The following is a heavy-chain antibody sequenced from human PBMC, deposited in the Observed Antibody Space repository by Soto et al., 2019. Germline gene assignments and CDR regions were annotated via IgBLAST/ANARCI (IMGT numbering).Heavy chain of an antibody. J-gene: IGHJ4*02. V-gene: IGHV3-30*18. CDR2: ISYDGSNK. D-gene: IGHD6-13*01. Sequence: GSLRLSCAASGFTFSSYGMHWVRQAPGKGLERVAVISYDGSNKYYADSVKGRFTISRDNSKNTLYLQMNSLRAEDTAVYYCAKGSRQLVLGYFDYWGQGTLVTVSS. CDR1: GFTFSSYG. CDR3: AKGSRQLVLGYFDY.